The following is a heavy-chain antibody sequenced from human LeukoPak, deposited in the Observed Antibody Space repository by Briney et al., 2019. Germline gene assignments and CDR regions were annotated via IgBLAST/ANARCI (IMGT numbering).Heavy chain of an antibody. CDR3: AREGYCSGGNCHRTFDY. Sequence: SETLSLTCTVSGGSISNYYWSWIRQPPGKGLEWIGYIYYSGGTNYNPSLRGRVTMSVDRSKNQFSLKLSSVTAADMAVYYCAREGYCSGGNCHRTFDYWGRGTLVTVSS. CDR1: GGSISNYY. V-gene: IGHV4-59*01. D-gene: IGHD2-15*01. CDR2: IYYSGGT. J-gene: IGHJ4*02.